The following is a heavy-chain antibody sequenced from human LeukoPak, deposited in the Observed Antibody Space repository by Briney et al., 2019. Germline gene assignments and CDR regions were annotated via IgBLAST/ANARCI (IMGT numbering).Heavy chain of an antibody. J-gene: IGHJ4*02. Sequence: ASVEVSCKASGYTFTSYGISWVRQAPGQGLEWMGWISAYNGNTNYAQKLQGRVTMTTDTSTSTAYMELRSLRSDDTAVYYCARGQVHDYVWGSYRYPFDYWGQGTLVTVSS. CDR2: ISAYNGNT. D-gene: IGHD3-16*02. CDR3: ARGQVHDYVWGSYRYPFDY. V-gene: IGHV1-18*01. CDR1: GYTFTSYG.